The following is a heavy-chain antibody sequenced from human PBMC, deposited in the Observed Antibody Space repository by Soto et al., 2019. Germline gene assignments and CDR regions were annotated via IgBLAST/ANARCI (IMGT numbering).Heavy chain of an antibody. D-gene: IGHD6-13*01. J-gene: IGHJ6*03. CDR1: GGTFSSYT. Sequence: QVQLVQSGAEVKKPGSSVKVSCKASGGTFSSYTISWVRQAPGQGLEWMGRIIPILGIANYAQKFQGRVTITADKSTSTAYMELSSLRSEDTAVYYCQIAADAYYYIDVWGKGTTVTVSS. CDR3: QIAADAYYYIDV. CDR2: IIPILGIA. V-gene: IGHV1-69*02.